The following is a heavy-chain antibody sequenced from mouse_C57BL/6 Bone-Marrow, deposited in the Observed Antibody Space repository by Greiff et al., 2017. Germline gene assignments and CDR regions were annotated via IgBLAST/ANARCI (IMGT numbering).Heavy chain of an antibody. CDR1: GFNIKDYY. CDR3: APYGNYEIDYAMDY. CDR2: IDPEDGET. J-gene: IGHJ4*01. D-gene: IGHD2-1*01. V-gene: IGHV14-2*01. Sequence: VQLQQSGAELVKPGASVKLSCTASGFNIKDYYMHWVKQRTEQGLEWIGRIDPEDGETKYAPKFRGKATITADTSSNTAYLQLSSLTSEDTAVYYCAPYGNYEIDYAMDYWGQGTSVTVSS.